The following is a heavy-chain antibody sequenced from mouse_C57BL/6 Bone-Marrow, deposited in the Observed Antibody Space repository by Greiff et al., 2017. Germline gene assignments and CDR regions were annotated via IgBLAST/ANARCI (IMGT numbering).Heavy chain of an antibody. J-gene: IGHJ4*01. CDR3: ARDGYYVEGAMDY. CDR2: INPSTGGT. V-gene: IGHV1-42*01. CDR1: GYSFTGYY. D-gene: IGHD2-3*01. Sequence: VQLKQSGPELVKPGASVKISCKASGYSFTGYYMNWVKQSPEKSLEWIGEINPSTGGTTYNQKFKAKATLTVDKSSSTAYMQLKSLTSEDSAVYYCARDGYYVEGAMDYWGQGTSVTVSS.